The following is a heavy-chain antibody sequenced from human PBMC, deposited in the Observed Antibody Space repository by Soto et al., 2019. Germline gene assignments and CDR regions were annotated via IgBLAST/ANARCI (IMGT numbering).Heavy chain of an antibody. J-gene: IGHJ6*02. V-gene: IGHV1-46*01. D-gene: IGHD3-10*01. CDR3: ARALPGGNGMDV. CDR2: INPSGGST. CDR1: GYTFTSYY. Sequence: GASVKVSCKASGYTFTSYYMHWVRHAPGQGLEWMGIINPSGGSTSYAQKFQGRVTMTRDTSTSTVYMELSSLRSEDTAVYYCARALPGGNGMDVWGQGTTVTVSS.